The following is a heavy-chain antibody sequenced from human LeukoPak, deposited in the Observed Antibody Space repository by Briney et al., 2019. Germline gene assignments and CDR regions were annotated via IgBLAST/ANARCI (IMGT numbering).Heavy chain of an antibody. V-gene: IGHV1-2*02. J-gene: IGHJ4*02. CDR3: ASGYYYDSSGLDY. D-gene: IGHD3-22*01. Sequence: ASVKVSCKASGYTFTGYYMHWERQAPGQGLEWMGWINPNSGGTNYAQKFQGRVTMTRDTSISTAYMELSRLRSDDTAVYYCASGYYYDSSGLDYWGQGTLVTVSS. CDR1: GYTFTGYY. CDR2: INPNSGGT.